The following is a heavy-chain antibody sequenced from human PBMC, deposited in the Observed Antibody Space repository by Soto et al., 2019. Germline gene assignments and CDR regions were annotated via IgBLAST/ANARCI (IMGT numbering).Heavy chain of an antibody. CDR3: ASHLGGDYEDY. CDR1: GFTFSSYA. D-gene: IGHD4-17*01. Sequence: QVQLVESGGGVVQPGRSLRLSCAASGFTFSSYAMHWVLQAPGKGLEWVAVISYDGSNKYYADSVKGRFTISRDNSKNTRYLQMNSMRDADTDVYYCASHLGGDYEDYWGQGTLVTVSS. V-gene: IGHV3-30-3*01. CDR2: ISYDGSNK. J-gene: IGHJ4*02.